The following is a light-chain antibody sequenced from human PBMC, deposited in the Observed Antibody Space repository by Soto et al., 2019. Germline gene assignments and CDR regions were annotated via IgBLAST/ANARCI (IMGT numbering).Light chain of an antibody. CDR2: GAS. V-gene: IGKV1-27*01. CDR3: QHYNSYSEA. CDR1: QDIGNF. J-gene: IGKJ1*01. Sequence: ILMSQSPSSLSAFVGDRVTITCRASQDIGNFLAWYQQKPGKVPTLLIYGASTLQSGVPSRFSGSGSGTDFTLTISSLQPDDFATYYCQHYNSYSEAFGQGTKVDIK.